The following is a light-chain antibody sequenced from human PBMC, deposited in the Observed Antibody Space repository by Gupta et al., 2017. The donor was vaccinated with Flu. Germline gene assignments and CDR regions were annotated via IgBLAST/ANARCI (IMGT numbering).Light chain of an antibody. CDR1: GSNTRGGYD. V-gene: IGLV1-40*03. CDR2: HAN. J-gene: IGLJ2*01. Sequence: ITCSGGGSNTRGGYDDDWYHQHPGAAPNLLIFHANNRHSGGPDRCSGSKSGASAALAIAGLQEDEEGDYYCQSSDFGRSGIVVFGGGTKLTVL. CDR3: QSSDFGRSGIVV.